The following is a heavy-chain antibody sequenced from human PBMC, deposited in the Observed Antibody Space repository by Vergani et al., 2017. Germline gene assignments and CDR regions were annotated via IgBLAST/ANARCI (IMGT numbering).Heavy chain of an antibody. CDR1: GFTFNSYA. V-gene: IGHV3-23*01. J-gene: IGHJ3*01. Sequence: QLLESGGGLIQPGGSLRLSCAASGFTFNSYAMTWVRQAPGKGLEWVSGINNNGGSTYYADYVMGRFTISRDNSKNTLCLQMTDLTDEDTATYYCANVCGCTSCAYRGGAFGVRGHGTMGNVS. D-gene: IGHD1-1*01. CDR3: ANVCGCTSCAYRGGAFGV. CDR2: INNNGGST.